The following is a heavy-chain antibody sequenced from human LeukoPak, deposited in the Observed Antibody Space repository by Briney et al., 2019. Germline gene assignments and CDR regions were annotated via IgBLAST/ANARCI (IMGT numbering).Heavy chain of an antibody. V-gene: IGHV4-39*01. Sequence: KPSETLSLTCTVSGGSISSSSSYWGWIRQPPGKGLDWIGNIYYGGSTYDNASLKSRVTISVDASKSQFSLKLSSVTAADTAVYFCATVGSITGTFDYWGQGILVTVSS. CDR3: ATVGSITGTFDY. D-gene: IGHD1-14*01. CDR2: IYYGGST. J-gene: IGHJ4*02. CDR1: GGSISSSSSY.